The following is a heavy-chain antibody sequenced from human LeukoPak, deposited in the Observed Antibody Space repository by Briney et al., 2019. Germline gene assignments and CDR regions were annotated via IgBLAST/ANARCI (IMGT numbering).Heavy chain of an antibody. CDR3: ARDRVRFDY. CDR2: ISAYNGKT. CDR1: GYTFTSFY. V-gene: IGHV1-18*01. J-gene: IGHJ4*02. Sequence: ASVKVSCKASGYTFTSFYIGWVRQAPGQGLEWMGWISAYNGKTSYAQKLQDRVTMTTDTSTTTAYMELRSLTSDDTAVYYCARDRVRFDYWGQGTLVTVSS. D-gene: IGHD3-10*01.